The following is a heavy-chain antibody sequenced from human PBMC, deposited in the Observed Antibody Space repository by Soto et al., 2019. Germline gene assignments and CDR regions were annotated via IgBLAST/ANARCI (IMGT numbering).Heavy chain of an antibody. CDR1: GFTFSSYS. CDR2: ISSSSSYI. CDR3: ARDQGYCSGGSCYSYYYYMDV. V-gene: IGHV3-21*01. D-gene: IGHD2-15*01. J-gene: IGHJ6*03. Sequence: GGSLRLSCAASGFTFSSYSMNWVRQAPGKGLEWVSSISSSSSYIYYADSVKGRFTISRDNAKNSLYLQMNSLRAEDTAVYYCARDQGYCSGGSCYSYYYYMDVWGKGTTVTVSS.